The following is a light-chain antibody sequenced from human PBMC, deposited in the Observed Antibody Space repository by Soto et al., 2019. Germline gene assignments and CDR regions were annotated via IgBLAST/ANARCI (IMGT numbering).Light chain of an antibody. CDR1: SSDVGGYNF. V-gene: IGLV2-8*01. CDR3: TSYAGSNIPVV. Sequence: QSVLTQPPSASGSLGQSVTISCTGTSSDVGGYNFVSWYQQHPGKAPKLMIYEVSKRPSGVPDRFSGSKSGNTASLTVSGLQADDEADYYCTSYAGSNIPVVFGGGTKLTVL. J-gene: IGLJ2*01. CDR2: EVS.